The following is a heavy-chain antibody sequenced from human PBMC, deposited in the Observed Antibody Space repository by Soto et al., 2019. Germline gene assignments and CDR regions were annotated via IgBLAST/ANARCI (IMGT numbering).Heavy chain of an antibody. J-gene: IGHJ3*02. D-gene: IGHD4-17*01. V-gene: IGHV4-59*08. CDR1: GGSISSYY. CDR2: IYYSGST. Sequence: TSETLSLTCTVSGGSISSYYWSWIRQPPGKGLEWIGYIYYSGSTNYNPSLKSRVTISVDTSKNQFSLKLSSVTAADTAVYYCARQTVTTYDAFDIWGQGTMVTVSS. CDR3: ARQTVTTYDAFDI.